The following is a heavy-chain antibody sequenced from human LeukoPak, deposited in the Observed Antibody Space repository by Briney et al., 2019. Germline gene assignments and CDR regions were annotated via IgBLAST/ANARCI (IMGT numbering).Heavy chain of an antibody. V-gene: IGHV4-34*01. CDR1: GGSFSGYY. CDR3: ARMPDTAMDRAYWFDP. J-gene: IGHJ5*02. CDR2: IYHSGRT. D-gene: IGHD5-18*01. Sequence: PSETLSLTCAVYGGSFSGYYWTWIRQPPGKGLEWIGEIYHSGRTNYNPSLKSRVTISVDTSKNQFSLNLSSVTAADTAVYYCARMPDTAMDRAYWFDPWGQGTLVTVSS.